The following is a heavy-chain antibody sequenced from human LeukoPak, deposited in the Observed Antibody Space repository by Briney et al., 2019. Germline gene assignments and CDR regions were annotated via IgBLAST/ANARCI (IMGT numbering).Heavy chain of an antibody. D-gene: IGHD3-10*01. CDR3: ARDAAGTMVRGVILDY. CDR2: IYSGGST. J-gene: IGHJ4*02. CDR1: GFTVSRNY. V-gene: IGHV3-53*01. Sequence: GGSLRLSCAASGFTVSRNYMTWVRQAPGKGLEWVSVIYSGGSTYYADSVKGRFTISRDNSKNTLYLQMNSLRAEDTAVYYCARDAAGTMVRGVILDYRGQGTLVTVSS.